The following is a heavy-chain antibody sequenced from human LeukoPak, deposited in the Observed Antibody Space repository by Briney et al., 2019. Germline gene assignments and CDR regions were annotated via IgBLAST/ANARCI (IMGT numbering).Heavy chain of an antibody. CDR1: GLTVSSNY. CDR3: ARGGYSSPWVTLDY. J-gene: IGHJ4*02. V-gene: IGHV3-53*01. D-gene: IGHD6-19*01. Sequence: GGSLRLSCAVSGLTVSSNYMSWVRQAPGKGLEWVTVVYIGGTTYYADSVKGRFTISRDNSKNTVSLQMNSLRADDTAVYYCARGGYSSPWVTLDYWGQGTLVTVSS. CDR2: VYIGGTT.